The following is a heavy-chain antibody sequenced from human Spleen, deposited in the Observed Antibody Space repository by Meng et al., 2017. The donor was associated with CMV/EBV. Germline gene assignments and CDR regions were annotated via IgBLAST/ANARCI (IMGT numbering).Heavy chain of an antibody. CDR1: GFTFSSYG. V-gene: IGHV3-30*02. CDR3: AKGLVGFSSGWHYGMDV. D-gene: IGHD6-19*01. Sequence: GGSLRLSCAASGFTFSSYGMHWVRQAPGKGLEWVAFIRYDGSNKYYADSVKGRLTISRDNSKNTLYLQMNSLRAEDTAVYYCAKGLVGFSSGWHYGMDVWGQGTMVTVSS. CDR2: IRYDGSNK. J-gene: IGHJ6*02.